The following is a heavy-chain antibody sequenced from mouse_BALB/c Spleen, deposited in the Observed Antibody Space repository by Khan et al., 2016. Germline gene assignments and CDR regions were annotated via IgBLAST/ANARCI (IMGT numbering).Heavy chain of an antibody. CDR2: IWGDGST. Sequence: QVQLKQSGPGLVAPSQSLSITCTVSGFSITGFSVNWVRQPPGKGLEWLGVIWGDGSTDYDSALKSRLSISKDDSKSQDFLQLNSLKTDDTARYYCAKYYDAGGGFAYWGQGTLVTVSA. CDR3: AKYYDAGGGFAY. CDR1: GFSITGFS. V-gene: IGHV2-6-7*01. D-gene: IGHD2-4*01. J-gene: IGHJ3*01.